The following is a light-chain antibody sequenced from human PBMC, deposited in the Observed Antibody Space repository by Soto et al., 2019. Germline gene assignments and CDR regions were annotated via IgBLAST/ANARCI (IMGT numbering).Light chain of an antibody. CDR1: QTISTW. CDR2: DAS. V-gene: IGKV1-5*01. CDR3: QQYNSYTWT. J-gene: IGKJ1*01. Sequence: DIQMTQSPSSLSASVGDRVTITCRASQTISTWMAWYQQKPGKAPKLLVYDASTLQSGVASRFSGSGSGTGFTLIISSLQPDDFATYYCQQYNSYTWTFGQGTKVDIK.